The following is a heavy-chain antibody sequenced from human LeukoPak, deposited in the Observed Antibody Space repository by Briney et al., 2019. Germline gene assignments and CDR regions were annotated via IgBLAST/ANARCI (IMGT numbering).Heavy chain of an antibody. CDR3: ARGGGIAAADRYFDY. J-gene: IGHJ4*02. D-gene: IGHD6-13*01. Sequence: SGTLSLTCAVSGGSISSSNWWSWVRQPPGKGLEWIGEIYHSGSTNYNPSLKSRVTISVDTSKNQFSLKLSSVTAADTAVYYCARGGGIAAADRYFDYWGQGTLVTVSS. V-gene: IGHV4-4*02. CDR1: GGSISSSNW. CDR2: IYHSGST.